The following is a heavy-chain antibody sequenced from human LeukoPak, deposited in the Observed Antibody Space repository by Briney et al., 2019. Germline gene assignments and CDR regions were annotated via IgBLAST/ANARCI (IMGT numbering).Heavy chain of an antibody. CDR3: ARDLTPLVRASPMGY. V-gene: IGHV3-30*03. CDR1: GFTFTSYG. Sequence: SGGSLRLSCAASGFTFTSYGMHWVRQAPGKGLEWVALITYDGYYKYYSDSVKGLFTISSDTYKNTLYLQMNSLRAEDTAVYYCARDLTPLVRASPMGYWGQGTLVTVSS. J-gene: IGHJ4*02. D-gene: IGHD3-10*01. CDR2: ITYDGYYK.